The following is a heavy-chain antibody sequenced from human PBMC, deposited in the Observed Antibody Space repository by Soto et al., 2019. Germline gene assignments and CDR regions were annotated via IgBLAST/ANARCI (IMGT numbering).Heavy chain of an antibody. V-gene: IGHV3-23*01. CDR2: ISGSGGST. D-gene: IGHD3-22*01. Sequence: HPGGSLRLSCAASGFTFSSYAMSWVRQAPGKGLEWVSAISGSGGSTYYTDSVKGRFTISRDNSKNTLYLQMNSLRAEDTAVYYCAKGPITYYYENNWFDPWGQGTLVTVSS. CDR3: AKGPITYYYENNWFDP. J-gene: IGHJ5*02. CDR1: GFTFSSYA.